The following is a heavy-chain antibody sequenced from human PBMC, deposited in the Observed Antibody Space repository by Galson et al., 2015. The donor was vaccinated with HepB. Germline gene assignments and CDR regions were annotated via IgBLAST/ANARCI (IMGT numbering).Heavy chain of an antibody. CDR1: GYTFTSYD. D-gene: IGHD3-3*01. CDR3: ARGLLLPYYDFWSGYYSLDY. Sequence: SVKVSCKASGYTFTSYDINWVRQATGQGLEWMGWMNPNSGNTGYAQKFQGRVTMTRNTSISTAYMELSSLGPEDTAVYYCARGLLLPYYDFWSGYYSLDYWGQGTLVTVSS. CDR2: MNPNSGNT. V-gene: IGHV1-8*01. J-gene: IGHJ4*02.